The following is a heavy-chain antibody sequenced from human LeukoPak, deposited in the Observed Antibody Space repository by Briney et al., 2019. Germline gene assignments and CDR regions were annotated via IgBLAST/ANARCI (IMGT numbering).Heavy chain of an antibody. CDR1: GGSLNGYY. CDR2: IHSSEGT. J-gene: IGHJ6*04. V-gene: IGHV4-59*08. CDR3: ARHVYGEGMVV. D-gene: IGHD4-17*01. Sequence: PSETLSLTCTVSGGSLNGYYWGWIRQPPGKGLECIGYIHSSEGTAHNASLKSRLTISLDTSKNQFSLTLSSVTAADTAVYYCARHVYGEGMVVWGKGTTVTISS.